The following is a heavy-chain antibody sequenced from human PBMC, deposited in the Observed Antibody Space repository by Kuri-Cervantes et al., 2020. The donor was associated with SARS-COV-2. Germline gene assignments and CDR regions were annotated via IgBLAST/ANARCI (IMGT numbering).Heavy chain of an antibody. CDR3: ARSSGVVTGDAFDI. CDR2: IYYSGST. J-gene: IGHJ3*02. CDR1: GGSISSGDYY. Sequence: LRLSCTVSGGSISSGDYYWSWIRQPPGKGLEWIGYIYYSGSTYYNPSLKSRVTISVDTSKNQFSLKLSSVTAADTAVYYCARSSGVVTGDAFDIWGQGTMVTVSS. D-gene: IGHD3-3*01. V-gene: IGHV4-30-4*08.